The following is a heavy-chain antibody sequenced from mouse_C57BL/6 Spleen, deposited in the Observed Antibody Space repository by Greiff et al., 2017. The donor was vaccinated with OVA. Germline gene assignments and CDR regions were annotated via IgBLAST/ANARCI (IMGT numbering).Heavy chain of an antibody. J-gene: IGHJ4*01. Sequence: QVQLKQPGAELVKPGASVKLSCKASGYTFTSYWMHWVKQRPGQGLEWIGMIHPNSGSTNYNEKFKSKAPLTVDKSSSTAYMQLSSLTSEDSAVYYCARSPYGYGYAMDYWGQGTSVTVSS. CDR2: IHPNSGST. CDR3: ARSPYGYGYAMDY. D-gene: IGHD2-2*01. V-gene: IGHV1-64*01. CDR1: GYTFTSYW.